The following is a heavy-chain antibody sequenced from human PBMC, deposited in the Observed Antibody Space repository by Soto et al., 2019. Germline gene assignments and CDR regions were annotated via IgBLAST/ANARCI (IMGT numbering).Heavy chain of an antibody. V-gene: IGHV1-8*01. CDR2: MNPNSGNT. D-gene: IGHD2-2*01. CDR1: GYTFTSYD. Sequence: ASVKVSCKASGYTFTSYDINWVRQATGQGLEWMGWMNPNSGNTGYAQKFQGRVTMTRNTSISTAYMELSSLRSEDTAVYYCARGGYCSSTSCYYYYYGMDVWGQGTTVTVSS. CDR3: ARGGYCSSTSCYYYYYGMDV. J-gene: IGHJ6*02.